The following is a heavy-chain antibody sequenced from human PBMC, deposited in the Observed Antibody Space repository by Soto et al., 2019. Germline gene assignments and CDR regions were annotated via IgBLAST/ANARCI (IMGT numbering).Heavy chain of an antibody. V-gene: IGHV3-33*01. CDR3: ARDRGSGWYGFDY. J-gene: IGHJ4*02. D-gene: IGHD6-19*01. Sequence: QVQLVESGGGVVQPGRSLRLSCAASGFTFSSYGMHWVRQASGKGLEWVAVIWYDGSNKYYADSVKGRFTISRDNSKNTLYLQMNSLRAEDTAVYYCARDRGSGWYGFDYWGQGTLVTVSS. CDR1: GFTFSSYG. CDR2: IWYDGSNK.